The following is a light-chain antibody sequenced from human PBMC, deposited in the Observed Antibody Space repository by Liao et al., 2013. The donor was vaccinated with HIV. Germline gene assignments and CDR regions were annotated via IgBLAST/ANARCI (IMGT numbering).Light chain of an antibody. V-gene: IGLV3-1*01. J-gene: IGLJ1*01. CDR1: KLGDKY. CDR3: QAWDSGSAAAV. CDR2: QDI. Sequence: SYELTQPPSVSVSPGQTASITCSGDKLGDKYACWYQQKPGQSPVLVIYQDIKRPSGIPERFSGSNIGNTAILTISGTQLMDEADYFCQAWDSGSAAAVFGTGTHVTVL.